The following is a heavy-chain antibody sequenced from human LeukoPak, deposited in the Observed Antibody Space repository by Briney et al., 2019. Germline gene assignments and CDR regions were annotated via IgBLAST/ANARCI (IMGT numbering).Heavy chain of an antibody. CDR3: VRGRGLYCSGGNCSPYYFDY. D-gene: IGHD2-15*01. CDR2: IYYSGTT. V-gene: IGHV4-39*01. Sequence: SETLSLTCTVSGGSIRSDSSYYWGWIRQPPEKGLDWIGSIYYSGTTYYKSSLKSRVTISVDTSKNQFSLNLSSATAADTAVYYCVRGRGLYCSGGNCSPYYFDYWGQGTLVTVSS. CDR1: GGSIRSDSSYY. J-gene: IGHJ4*02.